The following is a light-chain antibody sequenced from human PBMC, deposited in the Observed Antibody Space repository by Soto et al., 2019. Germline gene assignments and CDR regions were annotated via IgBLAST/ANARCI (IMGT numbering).Light chain of an antibody. Sequence: QSVLTQPPSVSGAPGQSVTVSCTGTSSNIGAGYDVHWYQQLPGTAPKLLIYDNTNRPPGVSDRFSGSKSDTSASLAITGLQAEDEADYYCQSYDTSLGRVFGSGTKVTVL. V-gene: IGLV1-40*01. CDR3: QSYDTSLGRV. CDR2: DNT. CDR1: SSNIGAGYD. J-gene: IGLJ1*01.